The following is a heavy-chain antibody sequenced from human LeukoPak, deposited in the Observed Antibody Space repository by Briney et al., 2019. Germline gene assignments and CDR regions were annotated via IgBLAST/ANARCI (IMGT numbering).Heavy chain of an antibody. CDR1: GGSISSSSYY. Sequence: EPSETLSLTCTVSGGSISSSSYYWGWIRQPPGKGLEWIGSIYYSGSTYYNPSLKSQVTISVDTSKSQFSLRLTSVTAADTAVYYCARHVRFLEWLSSYYFDYWGQGTLVTVSS. J-gene: IGHJ4*02. CDR3: ARHVRFLEWLSSYYFDY. CDR2: IYYSGST. V-gene: IGHV4-39*01. D-gene: IGHD3-3*01.